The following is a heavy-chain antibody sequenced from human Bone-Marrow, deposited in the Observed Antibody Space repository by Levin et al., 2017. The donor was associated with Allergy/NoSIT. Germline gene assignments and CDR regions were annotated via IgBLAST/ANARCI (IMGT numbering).Heavy chain of an antibody. V-gene: IGHV3-7*01. CDR2: IKQDGSEK. CDR3: AAGGMVRGVSPYYYYGMDV. Sequence: GGSLRLSCAASGFTFSSYWMSWVRQAPGKGLEWVANIKQDGSEKYYVDSVKGRFTISRDNAKNSLYLQMNSLRAEDTAVYYCAAGGMVRGVSPYYYYGMDVWGQGTTVTVSS. D-gene: IGHD3-10*01. CDR1: GFTFSSYW. J-gene: IGHJ6*02.